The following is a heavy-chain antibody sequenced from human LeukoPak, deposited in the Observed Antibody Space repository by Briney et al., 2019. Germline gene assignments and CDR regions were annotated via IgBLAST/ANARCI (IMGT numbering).Heavy chain of an antibody. CDR3: ARLFSWYYVYCYYYYMDV. V-gene: IGHV1-8*01. CDR1: GYTFTSYD. J-gene: IGHJ6*03. CDR2: MNPNSGNT. Sequence: ASVKVSCKASGYTFTSYDINWVRQATGQGLEWMGWMNPNSGNTGYAQKFQGRVTMTRNTSISTAYMELSSLRSEDTAVYYCARLFSWYYVYCYYYYMDVWGKGTTVTVSS. D-gene: IGHD6-13*01.